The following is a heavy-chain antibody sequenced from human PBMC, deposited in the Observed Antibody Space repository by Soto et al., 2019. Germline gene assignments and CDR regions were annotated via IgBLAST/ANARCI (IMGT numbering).Heavy chain of an antibody. CDR3: AGHDTNMFHRFDH. V-gene: IGHV5-51*01. Sequence: PGESLKISCKGSGYSFSNYWIGWVRQMPGKGLEWMGIIYPDDSDTRYSPSFQGQVTISADMSISTAYLHWSSLKASDTAMYYCAGHDTNMFHRFDHWGQGTLVTVSS. CDR2: IYPDDSDT. J-gene: IGHJ4*02. D-gene: IGHD3-10*02. CDR1: GYSFSNYW.